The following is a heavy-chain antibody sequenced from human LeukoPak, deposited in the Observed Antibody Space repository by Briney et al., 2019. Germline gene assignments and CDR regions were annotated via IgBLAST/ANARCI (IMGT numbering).Heavy chain of an antibody. J-gene: IGHJ5*02. CDR1: GGSISNYY. Sequence: SETLSLTCTVSGGSISNYYWSWIRPPPGKGLERIGYIYYSGSANYNPSTKSRVTSSVDTSKNQFSLKLSSVTAADTAVYYCARGSIAAAEGSHWFDPWGQGTLVTVSS. V-gene: IGHV4-59*01. D-gene: IGHD6-13*01. CDR2: IYYSGSA. CDR3: ARGSIAAAEGSHWFDP.